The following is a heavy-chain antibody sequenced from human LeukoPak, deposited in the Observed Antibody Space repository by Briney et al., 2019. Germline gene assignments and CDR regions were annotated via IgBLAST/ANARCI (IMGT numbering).Heavy chain of an antibody. CDR2: ISSSSSYI. CDR3: AREQARYYYDSSGYYYDGFDY. J-gene: IGHJ4*02. Sequence: PGGSLRLSCAASGFTFSSYSMNWVRQAPGKGLEWVSSISSSSSYIYYADSVKGRFTISRDNAKNSLYLQMNSLRAEDTAVYYRAREQARYYYDSSGYYYDGFDYWGQGTLVTVSS. V-gene: IGHV3-21*01. D-gene: IGHD3-22*01. CDR1: GFTFSSYS.